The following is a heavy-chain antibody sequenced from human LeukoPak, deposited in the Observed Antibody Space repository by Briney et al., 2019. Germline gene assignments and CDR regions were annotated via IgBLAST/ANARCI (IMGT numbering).Heavy chain of an antibody. CDR3: AKYSDSTGAHYFDY. V-gene: IGHV3-23*01. Sequence: GGSLRLSCVASGFTFSSYAMTWVRQAPGKGLEWVSTISGSGANTYYADSVKGRFTISRDNSKNTLSLQMNSLRVEDTALYYCAKYSDSTGAHYFDYWGQGTLVTVSS. CDR2: ISGSGANT. CDR1: GFTFSSYA. D-gene: IGHD2/OR15-2a*01. J-gene: IGHJ4*02.